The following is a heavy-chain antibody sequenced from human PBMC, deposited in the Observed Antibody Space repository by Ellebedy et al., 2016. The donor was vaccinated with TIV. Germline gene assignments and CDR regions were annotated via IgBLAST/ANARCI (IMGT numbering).Heavy chain of an antibody. CDR3: ARSRGLRPLGSMY. J-gene: IGHJ4*02. Sequence: MPSETLSLTCTVSGGSITSGDHYWSWIRQTPGKGLEWIGHIYHIGSTYYNPSLRSRVTISVDTSKNQFSLKLKSVTAADTAVYYCARSRGLRPLGSMYWGQGTLVIVSS. V-gene: IGHV4-30-4*01. CDR1: GGSITSGDHY. CDR2: IYHIGST. D-gene: IGHD3-16*01.